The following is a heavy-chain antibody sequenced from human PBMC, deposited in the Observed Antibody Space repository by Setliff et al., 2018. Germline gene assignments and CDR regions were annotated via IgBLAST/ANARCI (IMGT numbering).Heavy chain of an antibody. Sequence: ASVKVSCKASGFVFTNYAITWVRQAPGQGLEWMGWISPIYGYTSYAQKFQDRATITADTSTGTAYLELRSLTSDDTAVYYCAQTKGFVDGYLDPWGQGTLVTVSS. CDR3: AQTKGFVDGYLDP. D-gene: IGHD2-21*02. V-gene: IGHV1-18*01. CDR1: GFVFTNYA. CDR2: ISPIYGYT. J-gene: IGHJ5*02.